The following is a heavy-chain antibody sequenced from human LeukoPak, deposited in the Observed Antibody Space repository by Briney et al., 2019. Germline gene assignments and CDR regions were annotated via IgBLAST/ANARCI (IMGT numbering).Heavy chain of an antibody. D-gene: IGHD3-3*01. CDR1: GVSISSSNSY. Sequence: PSETLSLTCTVSGVSISSSNSYWGWIRQPPGKGLEWIGSIYYSGNTYYNASLKSQVSISIDTSKNQFSLKLSSVTAADTAVYYCARAFRYDFWSGYYCFYSCYFDYWGQGTLVTVSS. CDR2: IYYSGNT. J-gene: IGHJ4*02. V-gene: IGHV4-39*01. CDR3: ARAFRYDFWSGYYCFYSCYFDY.